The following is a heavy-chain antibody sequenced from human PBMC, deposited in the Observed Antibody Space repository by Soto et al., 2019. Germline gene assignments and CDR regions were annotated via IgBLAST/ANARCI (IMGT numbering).Heavy chain of an antibody. D-gene: IGHD5-12*01. J-gene: IGHJ5*02. V-gene: IGHV3-48*01. CDR1: GFTFSSYT. CDR3: ARRGKRATITPYNWFDP. CDR2: ISSSSSTI. Sequence: EVQLVESGGGLVQPGGSLRLSCAASGFTFSSYTMNWVRQAPGKGLEWVSYISSSSSTIYYADAVKGRFTISRDKAKNSLYLQMNSVRAEDTAVYYCARRGKRATITPYNWFDPWGQGTLVTVSS.